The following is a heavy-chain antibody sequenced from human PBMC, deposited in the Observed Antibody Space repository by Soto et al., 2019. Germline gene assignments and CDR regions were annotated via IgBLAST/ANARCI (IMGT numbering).Heavy chain of an antibody. CDR3: ARGNYGSGSYPY. CDR2: INHSGST. Sequence: SETLSLTCAVYGGSFSGYYWSWIRQPPGKGLEWIGEINHSGSTNYNPSLKSRVTISVDTSKNQFSLKLSSVTAADTAVYYCARGNYGSGSYPYWGQGTLVTVSS. D-gene: IGHD3-10*01. V-gene: IGHV4-34*01. CDR1: GGSFSGYY. J-gene: IGHJ4*02.